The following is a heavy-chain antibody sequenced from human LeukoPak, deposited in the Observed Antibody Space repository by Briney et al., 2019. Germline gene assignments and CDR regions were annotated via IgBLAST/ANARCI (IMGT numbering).Heavy chain of an antibody. CDR3: ARDTSGYRRGSFDY. V-gene: IGHV4-59*01. D-gene: IGHD3-22*01. Sequence: SETLSLTCTVSGGPTTSYYWSWIRQPPGKGLEWIGYIYYSGSTNYNPSLKSRVTISVDTSKNQFSLKLSSLTAADTAVYYCARDTSGYRRGSFDYWGQGTPVTVSS. CDR1: GGPTTSYY. J-gene: IGHJ4*02. CDR2: IYYSGST.